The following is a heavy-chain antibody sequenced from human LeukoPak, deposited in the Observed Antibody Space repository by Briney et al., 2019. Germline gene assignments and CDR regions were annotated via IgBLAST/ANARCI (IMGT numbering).Heavy chain of an antibody. CDR3: AKDAAGPEY. Sequence: GGSLSLSCAASGFTFSNYAMTWVRQAPGKGLFWVSGISAGGGSTYYADSVKGRFTISRDNSRNTLYLQMNSLSAEGTAVYYCAKDAAGPEYWGQGTLVAVSS. CDR1: GFTFSNYA. D-gene: IGHD6-13*01. J-gene: IGHJ4*02. CDR2: ISAGGGST. V-gene: IGHV3-23*01.